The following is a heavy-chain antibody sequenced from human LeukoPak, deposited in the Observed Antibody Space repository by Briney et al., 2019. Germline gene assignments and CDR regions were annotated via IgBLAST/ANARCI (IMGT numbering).Heavy chain of an antibody. CDR3: ARDRPLGYYFDF. CDR2: INWNGGGT. V-gene: IGHV3-20*04. D-gene: IGHD3-16*01. J-gene: IGHJ4*02. Sequence: GGSLRLSCAASGFTFDDYGMTWVRQAPGKGLEWVSAINWNGGGTGYADSVKDRFTISRDNAKNSLYLQMHSLRAEDTAFYYCARDRPLGYYFDFWGQGTLVTVSS. CDR1: GFTFDDYG.